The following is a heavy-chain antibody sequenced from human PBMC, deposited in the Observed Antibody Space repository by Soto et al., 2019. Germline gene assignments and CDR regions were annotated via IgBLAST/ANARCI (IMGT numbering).Heavy chain of an antibody. J-gene: IGHJ4*02. D-gene: IGHD5-12*01. CDR2: ISAYKGDT. CDR1: GYIFTSYG. V-gene: IGHV1-18*01. CDR3: ASGYDSPLDY. Sequence: ASVKVSCKASGYIFTSYGISWVRLAPGQGLEWMGWISAYKGDTKYAQILQGRVTMTTDTSTRTAYMELRSLTSDDTAVYYCASGYDSPLDYWGQGTLVTVSS.